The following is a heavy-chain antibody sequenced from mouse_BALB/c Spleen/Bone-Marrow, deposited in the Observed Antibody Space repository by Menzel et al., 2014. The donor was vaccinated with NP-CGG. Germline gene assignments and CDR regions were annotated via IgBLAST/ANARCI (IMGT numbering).Heavy chain of an antibody. CDR3: VRPYDYGTWFAY. D-gene: IGHD2-4*01. V-gene: IGHV5-6*01. CDR2: ISNGGIYT. Sequence: EVQLVESGGDLVRPGGSLKFSWAASGFPFSTYGMSWVRRPPDTRLDGVAAISNGGIYTYYPDTVKGRFTISRDNAKNTLYLQMSSLKSEDTAMYYCVRPYDYGTWFAYWGQGTLVTVSA. J-gene: IGHJ3*01. CDR1: GFPFSTYG.